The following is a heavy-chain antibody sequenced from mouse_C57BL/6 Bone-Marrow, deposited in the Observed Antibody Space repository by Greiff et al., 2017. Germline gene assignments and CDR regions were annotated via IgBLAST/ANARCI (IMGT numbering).Heavy chain of an antibody. D-gene: IGHD1-3*01. CDR2: IDPEDGDT. V-gene: IGHV14-2*01. Sequence: VQLQQSGAELVKPGASVKLSCTASGFNITDYYIHWVKQRPEQGLEWIGRIDPEDGDTKYAAKFQDKATITADTSSNTAYLQLSSLTSEDTAVYYCTRSLVYNDTNFWGRGTALTVTS. CDR3: TRSLVYNDTNF. J-gene: IGHJ2*01. CDR1: GFNITDYY.